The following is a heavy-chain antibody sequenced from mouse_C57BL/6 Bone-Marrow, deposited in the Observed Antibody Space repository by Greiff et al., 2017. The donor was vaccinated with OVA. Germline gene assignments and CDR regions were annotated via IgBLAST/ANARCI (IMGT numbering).Heavy chain of an antibody. D-gene: IGHD2-4*01. CDR1: GYAFSSSW. J-gene: IGHJ1*03. CDR3: AREDYDRYFDV. V-gene: IGHV1-82*01. Sequence: QVQLKESGPELVKPGASVKISCKASGYAFSSSWMNWVKQRPGKGLEWIGRIYPGDGDTNYNGKFKGKATLTADKSSSTAYMQLSSLTSEDSAVYFCAREDYDRYFDVWGTGTTVTVSS. CDR2: IYPGDGDT.